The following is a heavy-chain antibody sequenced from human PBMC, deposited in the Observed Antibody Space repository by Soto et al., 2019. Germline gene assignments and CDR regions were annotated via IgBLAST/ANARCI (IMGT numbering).Heavy chain of an antibody. CDR3: AHRGGAAAGTDFFDY. V-gene: IGHV2-5*02. CDR1: GFSLSSNEVG. J-gene: IGHJ4*02. D-gene: IGHD6-13*01. Sequence: QITLKESGPTLVKPTQTLTLTCTFSGFSLSSNEVGVGWIRQPPGKALEWLALISWDGDKHYSPSLKSRLTITKDTSKNQVVLTMTTMDPVDTATYYCAHRGGAAAGTDFFDYWGQGTLVTVSS. CDR2: ISWDGDK.